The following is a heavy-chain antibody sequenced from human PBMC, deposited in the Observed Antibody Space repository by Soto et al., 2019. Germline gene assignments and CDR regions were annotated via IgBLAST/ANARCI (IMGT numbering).Heavy chain of an antibody. CDR1: GFTFSSYS. CDR2: ISSSSSTI. D-gene: IGHD2-21*02. V-gene: IGHV3-48*02. J-gene: IGHJ4*02. CDR3: ARGTPGDFHSGFDY. Sequence: EVQLVESGGGLVQPGGSLRLSCAASGFTFSSYSMNWVRQAPGKGLEWVSYISSSSSTIYHADSVKGRFTISRDNAKNSLYLHMNSLRDEDTAVYYCARGTPGDFHSGFDYWGQGTLVTVSS.